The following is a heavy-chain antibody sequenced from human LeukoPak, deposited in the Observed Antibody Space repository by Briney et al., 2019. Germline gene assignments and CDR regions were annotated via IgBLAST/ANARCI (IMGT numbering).Heavy chain of an antibody. D-gene: IGHD5-12*01. CDR2: IYYGGNT. CDR1: GGSIRRTTYY. J-gene: IGHJ4*02. V-gene: IGHV4-39*01. CDR3: ARLRSGYDLFDY. Sequence: PSETLSLTCSVSGGSIRRTTYYWGWIRQPPGKGLEWIGSIYYGGNTSYSPSLMSRVTISVDTSKNQFSLKLSSVTAADTAVYYCARLRSGYDLFDYWGQGTLVTVSS.